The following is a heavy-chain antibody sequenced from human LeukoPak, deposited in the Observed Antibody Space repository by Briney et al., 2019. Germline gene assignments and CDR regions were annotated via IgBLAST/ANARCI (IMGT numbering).Heavy chain of an antibody. J-gene: IGHJ3*02. CDR3: ARANYDILTGYPYAFDI. Sequence: PSETLSLTCAVYGGSFSGYYWSWIRQPPGKGLEWIGEINHSGSTNYNPSLKSRVTISVDTSKNQFSLKLSSVTAADTAVYYCARANYDILTGYPYAFDIWGQGTMVTVSS. CDR2: INHSGST. D-gene: IGHD3-9*01. V-gene: IGHV4-34*01. CDR1: GGSFSGYY.